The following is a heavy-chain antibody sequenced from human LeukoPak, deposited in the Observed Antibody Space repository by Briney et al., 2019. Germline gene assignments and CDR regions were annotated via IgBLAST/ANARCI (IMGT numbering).Heavy chain of an antibody. CDR1: GGSISSYH. Sequence: PSETLSLTCTVSGGSISSYHWSWIRQPPGKGLEWIGYIYYSGSTNYNPSLKSRVTISVDTSKNQFSLKLSSVTAADTAVYYCARDMVRGVNYYYYMDVWGKGTTVTVSS. CDR3: ARDMVRGVNYYYYMDV. D-gene: IGHD3-10*01. V-gene: IGHV4-59*12. J-gene: IGHJ6*03. CDR2: IYYSGST.